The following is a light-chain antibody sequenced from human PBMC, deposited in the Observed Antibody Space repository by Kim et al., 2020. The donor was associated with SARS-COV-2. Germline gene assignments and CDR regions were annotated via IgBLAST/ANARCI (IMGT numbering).Light chain of an antibody. CDR2: GAS. Sequence: EIVLTQSPGTLSLSPGEGATLSCRASQIVSSNYLAWYQQKPGQAPRLIIYGASSRATGIPDRFSGSGSGTDFTLTISRLEPEDFAVYYWQEYDDSPPWTFGQGTKVDIK. CDR1: QIVSSNY. CDR3: QEYDDSPPWT. J-gene: IGKJ1*01. V-gene: IGKV3-20*01.